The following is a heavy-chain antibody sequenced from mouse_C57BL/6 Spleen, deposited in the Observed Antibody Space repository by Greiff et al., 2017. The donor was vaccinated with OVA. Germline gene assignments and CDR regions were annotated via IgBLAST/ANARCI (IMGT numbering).Heavy chain of an antibody. V-gene: IGHV1-55*01. D-gene: IGHD1-1*01. CDR1: GYTFTSYW. CDR3: ARRFITTVVGYYYAMDY. Sequence: QVQLQQPGAELVKPGASVKMSCKASGYTFTSYWITWVKQRPGQGLEWIGDIYPGSGSTNYNEKFKSKATLTVDTSSSTAYMQLSSLTSEDSAVYYCARRFITTVVGYYYAMDYWGQGTSVTVSS. CDR2: IYPGSGST. J-gene: IGHJ4*01.